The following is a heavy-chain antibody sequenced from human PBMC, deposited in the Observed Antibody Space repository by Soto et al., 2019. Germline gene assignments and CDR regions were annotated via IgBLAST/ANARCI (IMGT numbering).Heavy chain of an antibody. CDR2: VSPPFRTS. CDR1: GVSFNNNG. CDR3: ARVLSYGSGSYSPYGMDV. J-gene: IGHJ6*02. V-gene: IGHV1-69*01. Sequence: QVQLVQSGAEVKKPGSSVKVSCKTSGVSFNNNGIGWVRQAPGHGLEWMGGVSPPFRTSNYARKFQGRISITADASTGTVNMEMSSLASEDTAQDYCARVLSYGSGSYSPYGMDVWGQGTTVTVSS. D-gene: IGHD3-10*01.